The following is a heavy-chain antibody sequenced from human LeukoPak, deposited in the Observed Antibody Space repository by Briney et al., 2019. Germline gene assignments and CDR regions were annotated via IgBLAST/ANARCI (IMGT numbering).Heavy chain of an antibody. V-gene: IGHV3-53*01. CDR2: IYSSDT. CDR3: ARGSYFDY. J-gene: IGHJ4*02. Sequence: GGSLRLSCAASGFTVSSNYMSWVRQAPGKGLEWVSVIYSSDTYYADSVKGRFTISRDNSKNTLYLQMSSLSVEDTAVYYCARGSYFDYWGQGTLVTVSS. CDR1: GFTVSSNY.